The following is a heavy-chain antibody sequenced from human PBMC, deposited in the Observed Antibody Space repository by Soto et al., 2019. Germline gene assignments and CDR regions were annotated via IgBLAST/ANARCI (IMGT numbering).Heavy chain of an antibody. CDR1: GYTFTSYG. CDR2: INAGNGNT. V-gene: IGHV1-3*01. D-gene: IGHD2-21*02. J-gene: IGHJ4*02. CDR3: ARSIVVVTALDY. Sequence: VKVSCKASGYTFTSYGIHWVRQAPGQRLEWMGWINAGNGNTKYSQKFQGRVTITRDTSASTAYMELSSLRSEDTAVYYCARSIVVVTALDYWGQGTLVTVSS.